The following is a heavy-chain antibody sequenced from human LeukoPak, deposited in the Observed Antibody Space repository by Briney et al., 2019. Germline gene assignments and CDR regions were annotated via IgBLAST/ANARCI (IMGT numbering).Heavy chain of an antibody. J-gene: IGHJ5*02. V-gene: IGHV1-2*02. D-gene: IGHD3-22*01. CDR2: IKPNSGGT. CDR1: GYTFTGYY. Sequence: ASVKVSCKASGYTFTGYYMHWVRQAPGQGLEWMGWIKPNSGGTNYAQKFQGRVTMTRDTSISTAYMELSRLTSDDTAVYYCARGSYYDSSGPPRGFDPWGQGTLVTVSS. CDR3: ARGSYYDSSGPPRGFDP.